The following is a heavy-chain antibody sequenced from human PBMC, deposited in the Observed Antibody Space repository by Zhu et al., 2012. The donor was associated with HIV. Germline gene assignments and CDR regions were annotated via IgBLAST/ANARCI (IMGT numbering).Heavy chain of an antibody. D-gene: IGHD3-22*01. CDR2: VYYAGTT. CDR1: GGSTSSHY. J-gene: IGHJ4*02. V-gene: IGHV4-59*11. Sequence: QVQLQESGPGLVEPSETLSLTCSVSGGSTSSHYWSWIRQPPGKGLEWIGYVYYAGTTNYNPSLKSRVTISLDMSKNQFSLKLTSVTAADTAVYYCVRLRDTSGYYYPFDCWGQGTLVTVSS. CDR3: VRLRDTSGYYYPFDC.